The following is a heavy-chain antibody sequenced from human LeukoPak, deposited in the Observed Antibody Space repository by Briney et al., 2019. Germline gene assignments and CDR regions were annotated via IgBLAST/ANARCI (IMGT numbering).Heavy chain of an antibody. CDR3: ARERGDWHPEEPFDI. Sequence: SQTLSLTCAISGDSVSSNSAAWNWIRQSPSRGLEWLGRTYYRSKWYEDYADSVRSRLTINRDTSKNQFSLHLIAVTYDDSAVYYCARERGDWHPEEPFDIWGQGTMVTVSS. J-gene: IGHJ3*02. D-gene: IGHD2-21*02. V-gene: IGHV6-1*01. CDR2: TYYRSKWYE. CDR1: GDSVSSNSAA.